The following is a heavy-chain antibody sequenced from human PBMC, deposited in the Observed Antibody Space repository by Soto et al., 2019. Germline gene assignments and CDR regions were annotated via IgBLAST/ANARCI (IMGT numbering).Heavy chain of an antibody. V-gene: IGHV1-3*01. Sequence: ASVKVSCKASGYTFTSYAMHWVRQAPGQRLEWMGWINAGNGNTKYSQKFQGRVTITRDRSASTAYMELSSLRSEDTAVYYCARDLGYALPDYWGQGTLVTVSS. CDR1: GYTFTSYA. J-gene: IGHJ4*02. CDR2: INAGNGNT. D-gene: IGHD2-15*01. CDR3: ARDLGYALPDY.